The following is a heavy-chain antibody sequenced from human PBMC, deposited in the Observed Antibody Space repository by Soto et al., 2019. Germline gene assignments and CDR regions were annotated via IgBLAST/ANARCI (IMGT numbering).Heavy chain of an antibody. CDR2: IRSKGNNYAT. J-gene: IGHJ3*02. CDR3: TRIFSDAFDI. Sequence: DVQLVESGGGLVQPGGSLKLSCAASGFTFSGSAIHWVRQASGKGLEWVARIRSKGNNYATAYAASVKGRFTISRDASKNTAYLQLNSLKTEDTALYYCTRIFSDAFDIWGQGTMVTVSS. CDR1: GFTFSGSA. V-gene: IGHV3-73*02. D-gene: IGHD3-9*01.